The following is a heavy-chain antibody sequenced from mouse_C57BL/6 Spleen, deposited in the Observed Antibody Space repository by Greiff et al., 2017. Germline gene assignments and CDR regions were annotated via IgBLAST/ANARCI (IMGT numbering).Heavy chain of an antibody. J-gene: IGHJ1*03. CDR1: GFTFSSYA. CDR2: ISDGGSYT. Sequence: EVKLVESGGGLVKPGGSLKLSCAASGFTFSSYAMSWVRQTPEKRLEWVATISDGGSYTYYPDNVKGRFTISRDNAKNNLYLQMSHLKSEDTAMYYCARDDYDDRYFDVWGTGTTVTVSS. CDR3: ARDDYDDRYFDV. V-gene: IGHV5-4*01. D-gene: IGHD2-4*01.